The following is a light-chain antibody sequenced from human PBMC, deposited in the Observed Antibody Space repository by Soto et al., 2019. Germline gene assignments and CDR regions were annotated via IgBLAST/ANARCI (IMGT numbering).Light chain of an antibody. CDR1: QSISSW. J-gene: IGKJ1*01. CDR3: QQYNSYWA. V-gene: IGKV1-5*01. CDR2: DAS. Sequence: DIQMTQSPSTLSASVGDRVTITCRASQSISSWLAWYQQKPGKAPKLLIYDASSLESGVPSRFSGSGSGTEFTLTIISLQSDDFATYYCQQYNSYWAFGQGTKVEIK.